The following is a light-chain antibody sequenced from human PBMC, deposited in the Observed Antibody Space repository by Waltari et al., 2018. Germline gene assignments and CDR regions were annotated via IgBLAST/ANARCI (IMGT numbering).Light chain of an antibody. V-gene: IGLV3-21*04. Sequence: SYVLTQPPSVSVAPGETASVTCGGDSIGSKSVHWYQQKPGQAPVLVIYYDSDRPSGIPERFSGSNSGDTGTLTLSRVEVGDEADYYCQVWDGNNDVGVFGGGTKLTVL. CDR3: QVWDGNNDVGV. CDR2: YDS. CDR1: SIGSKS. J-gene: IGLJ3*02.